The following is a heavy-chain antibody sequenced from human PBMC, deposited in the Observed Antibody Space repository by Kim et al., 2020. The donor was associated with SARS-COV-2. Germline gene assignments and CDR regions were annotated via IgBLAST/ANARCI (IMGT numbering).Heavy chain of an antibody. D-gene: IGHD3-16*01. CDR1: GFTFSSYG. V-gene: IGHV3-33*01. CDR3: ASWGVGYYFEY. Sequence: GGSLRLSCAASGFTFSSYGMHWVRQAPGKGLEWVAIIWYHGSNKYYADSVRGRFTISRDNSKNTLYLQMNSLRAEDTAVYYCASWGVGYYFEYWGQGTLVAVSS. J-gene: IGHJ4*02. CDR2: IWYHGSNK.